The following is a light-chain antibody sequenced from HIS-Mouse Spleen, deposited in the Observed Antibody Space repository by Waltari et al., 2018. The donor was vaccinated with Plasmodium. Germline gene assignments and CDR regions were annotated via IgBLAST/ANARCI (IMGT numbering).Light chain of an antibody. CDR1: SSDVGGYKH. J-gene: IGLJ1*01. CDR2: DVS. CDR3: SSYTSSSTLNYV. V-gene: IGLV2-14*03. Sequence: QSALTQPASVSGSPGQSITIPCTGTSSDVGGYKHVPWDQQHPGKAPKLMIYDVSNRPSGVSNRFSGSKSGNTASLTISGLQAEDEADYYCSSYTSSSTLNYVFGTGTKVTVL.